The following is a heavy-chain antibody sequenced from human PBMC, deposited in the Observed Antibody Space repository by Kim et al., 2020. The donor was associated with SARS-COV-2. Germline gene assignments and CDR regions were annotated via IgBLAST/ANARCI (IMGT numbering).Heavy chain of an antibody. Sequence: GGSLRLSCAVSGFTFKNHDMNWVRQAPGRGLEWVSGISGSGIGTYYADSVKGRFTISKDFSKNMVYMQMNNLRVEDTAVYYCAKRETSSWSYIDYWGQGTLVSVAS. V-gene: IGHV3-23*01. CDR2: ISGSGIGT. CDR3: AKRETSSWSYIDY. CDR1: GFTFKNHD. J-gene: IGHJ4*02. D-gene: IGHD6-19*01.